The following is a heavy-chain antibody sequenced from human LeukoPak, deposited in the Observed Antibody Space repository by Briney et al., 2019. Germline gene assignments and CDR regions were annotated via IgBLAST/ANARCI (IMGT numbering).Heavy chain of an antibody. CDR1: GFTFSSYS. CDR2: ISSSSSYI. Sequence: GSLRLSCAASGFTFSSYSMNWVRQAPGKGLEWVSSISSSSSYIYYADSVKGRFTISRDNAKNSLYLQMNSLRAEDTAVYYCARPIAAAGTDFDYWGQGTLVTVSS. J-gene: IGHJ4*02. D-gene: IGHD6-13*01. V-gene: IGHV3-21*01. CDR3: ARPIAAAGTDFDY.